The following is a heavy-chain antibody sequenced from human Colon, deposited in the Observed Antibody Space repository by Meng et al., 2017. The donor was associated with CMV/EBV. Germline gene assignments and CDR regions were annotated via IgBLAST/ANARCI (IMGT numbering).Heavy chain of an antibody. Sequence: GESLKISCAASGFTFSNAWMSWVRQAPGKGLEWVRRIKSKTDGGTTDYAAPVKGRFTISRDDSKNTLYLQMNSLKTEDTAVYYCTTMGYDFWSGYGYYYYGMDVWGQGTTVTVSS. CDR3: TTMGYDFWSGYGYYYYGMDV. V-gene: IGHV3-15*01. CDR2: IKSKTDGGTT. D-gene: IGHD3-3*01. CDR1: GFTFSNAW. J-gene: IGHJ6*02.